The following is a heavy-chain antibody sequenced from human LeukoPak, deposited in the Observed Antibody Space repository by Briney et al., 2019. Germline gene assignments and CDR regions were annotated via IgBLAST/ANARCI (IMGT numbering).Heavy chain of an antibody. CDR2: ISSSGSTI. CDR3: AREKDSSTWYGMDV. Sequence: GGSLRLSCAASGFTFSDYYMSWIRQAPGKGLEWVSYISSSGSTIYYADSVKGRFTISRDNAKNSLYLQMNSLRAEDTAVYYCAREKDSSTWYGMDVWGQGTTVTVSS. D-gene: IGHD6-13*01. V-gene: IGHV3-11*01. J-gene: IGHJ6*02. CDR1: GFTFSDYY.